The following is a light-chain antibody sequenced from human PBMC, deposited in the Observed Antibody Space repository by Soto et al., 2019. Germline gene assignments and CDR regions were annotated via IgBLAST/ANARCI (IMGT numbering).Light chain of an antibody. CDR1: QRVSSN. V-gene: IGKV3-15*01. CDR2: GAS. J-gene: IGKJ2*01. CDR3: QQYHNWPYT. Sequence: EIVMTHSPATLSVSPGERATLSCRASQRVSSNFAWYRQAPGQAPTLLIYGASTRATGIPARFSGSGSGTEFTLTISSLQSEDFAVYYCQQYHNWPYTFGQGTKLEIK.